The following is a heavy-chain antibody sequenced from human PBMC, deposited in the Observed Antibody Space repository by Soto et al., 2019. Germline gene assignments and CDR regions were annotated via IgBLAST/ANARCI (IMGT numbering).Heavy chain of an antibody. CDR3: TRDKGGSYDSWFDP. CDR1: FSMYS. Sequence: GSLRLSCNFSFSMYSMDWVRQAPGKGLEWVASISSGSDFIKYADSVKGRFTISRDNTKNSVSLQMSSLRVEDTAMYYCTRDKGGSYDSWFDPWGRGTLVT. D-gene: IGHD1-26*01. J-gene: IGHJ5*02. CDR2: ISSGSDFI. V-gene: IGHV3-21*06.